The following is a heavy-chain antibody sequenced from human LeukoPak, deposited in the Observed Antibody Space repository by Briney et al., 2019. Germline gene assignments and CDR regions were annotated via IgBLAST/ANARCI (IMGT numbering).Heavy chain of an antibody. CDR1: GYTFTSYG. J-gene: IGHJ4*02. V-gene: IGHV1-18*01. CDR2: ISAYNGNT. Sequence: ASVKVSCKASGYTFTSYGISWVRQAPGQGLEWMGWISAYNGNTNYAQKLQGRVTMTTDTYTSTAYMELRSLRSDDTAVYYCARLHPYYYDSSGYGPFDYWGQGTLVTISS. D-gene: IGHD3-22*01. CDR3: ARLHPYYYDSSGYGPFDY.